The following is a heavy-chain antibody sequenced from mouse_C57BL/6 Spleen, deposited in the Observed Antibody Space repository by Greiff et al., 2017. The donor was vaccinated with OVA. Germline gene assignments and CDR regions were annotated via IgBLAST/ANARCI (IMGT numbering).Heavy chain of an antibody. CDR1: GYTFTSYW. V-gene: IGHV1-5*01. CDR2: IYPGNSDT. Sequence: EVQLVESGTVLARPGASVKMSCKTSGYTFTSYWMHWVKQRPGQGLEWIGAIYPGNSDTSYNQKFKGKAKLTAVTSASTAYMERSSLTNEDSAVYYCTRSPTAGWYFDVWGTGTTVTVSS. CDR3: TRSPTAGWYFDV. D-gene: IGHD1-2*01. J-gene: IGHJ1*03.